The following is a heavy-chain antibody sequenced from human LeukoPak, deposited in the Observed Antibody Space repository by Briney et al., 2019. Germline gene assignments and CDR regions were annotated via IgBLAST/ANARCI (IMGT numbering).Heavy chain of an antibody. D-gene: IGHD2-2*01. CDR1: GFSFCSFA. CDR2: ISGSGGST. J-gene: IGHJ6*02. Sequence: PGGALRLSCAASGFSFCSFAMKWFRQAPGKGPGWGSAISGSGGSTYYADSVKGRFTISRDNPKNTLYLQMNSLRGEETALYYCAKELYSSTFYGMDVWGQGTTVTVSS. V-gene: IGHV3-23*01. CDR3: AKELYSSTFYGMDV.